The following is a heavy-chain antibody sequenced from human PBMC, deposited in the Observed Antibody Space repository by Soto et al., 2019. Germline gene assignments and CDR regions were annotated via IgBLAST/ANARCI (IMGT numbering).Heavy chain of an antibody. CDR3: AWTLQFTSGGVLDI. CDR1: DYSISNAYY. CDR2: LYESGTT. D-gene: IGHD4-4*01. V-gene: IGHV4-38-2*01. J-gene: IGHJ3*02. Sequence: WETLSLTCAVSDYSISNAYYWGWVRQPPGKGLEWIGTLYESGTTFYNPSLQSRVTISIDTSKSHFSLKLDSVTAADKAVYYCAWTLQFTSGGVLDIWGKETMVTVSS.